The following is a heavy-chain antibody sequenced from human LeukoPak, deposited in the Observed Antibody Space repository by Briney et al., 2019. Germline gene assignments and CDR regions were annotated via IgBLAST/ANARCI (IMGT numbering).Heavy chain of an antibody. V-gene: IGHV3-30*18. CDR2: ISYVGSNK. Sequence: GRPLRLSCAASGFTFSSYRMHWVRQSPGKGLEWVAVISYVGSNKYYADSVKGRFTISRDNSKNTLYLQMNRLRAEDAAVYYCAKDRPPLGIGVAGTLDYWGQGTLVTVSS. D-gene: IGHD6-19*01. J-gene: IGHJ4*02. CDR3: AKDRPPLGIGVAGTLDY. CDR1: GFTFSSYR.